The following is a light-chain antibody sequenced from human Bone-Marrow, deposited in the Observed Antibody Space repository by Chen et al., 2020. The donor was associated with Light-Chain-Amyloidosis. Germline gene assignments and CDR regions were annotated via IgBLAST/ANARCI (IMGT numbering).Light chain of an antibody. CDR3: SSYTIRNTLV. J-gene: IGLJ1*01. CDR1: SSDVGGDNH. Sequence: QSALTQPASVSGSPGQSITISCTGTSSDVGGDNHVSWYQQHADKAPKLMIYEVTNRPSWVPDRFSGSKSDNTASLTISGLRTEDEADYFCSSYTIRNTLVFGSGTRVTVL. CDR2: EVT. V-gene: IGLV2-14*01.